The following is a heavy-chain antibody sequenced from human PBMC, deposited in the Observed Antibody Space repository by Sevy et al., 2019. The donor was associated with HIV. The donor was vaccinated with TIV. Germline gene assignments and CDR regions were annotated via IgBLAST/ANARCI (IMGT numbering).Heavy chain of an antibody. CDR1: GFAFYDYS. Sequence: GESLKISCAASGFAFYDYSMSWIRQAPRKGLEWVSTLSFGCGKINYADSVKGRFTISRDNSKNSFYLQMDNLRVEDTALYYCAREGCTRPHDYWGQGTRVTVSS. D-gene: IGHD2-8*01. CDR3: AREGCTRPHDY. CDR2: LSFGCGKI. J-gene: IGHJ4*02. V-gene: IGHV3-23*01.